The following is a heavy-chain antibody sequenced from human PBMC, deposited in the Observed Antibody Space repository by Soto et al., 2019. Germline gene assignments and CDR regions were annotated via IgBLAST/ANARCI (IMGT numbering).Heavy chain of an antibody. CDR2: IYSGGST. CDR1: GFTVSSNY. Sequence: EVQLVESGGGLIQHGESLRLSCAASGFTVSSNYMSWVRQAPGRGLEWVSVIYSGGSTYYADSVKGRFTISRDNSKHTLYLQMNSLRAEDTAVYYCARGPNMGGEDYWGQGTLVTVSS. J-gene: IGHJ4*02. V-gene: IGHV3-53*01. D-gene: IGHD5-12*01. CDR3: ARGPNMGGEDY.